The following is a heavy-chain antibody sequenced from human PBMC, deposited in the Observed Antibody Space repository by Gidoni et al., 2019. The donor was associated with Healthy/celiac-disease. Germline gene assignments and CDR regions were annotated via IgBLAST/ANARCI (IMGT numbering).Heavy chain of an antibody. V-gene: IGHV3-74*01. D-gene: IGHD3-3*01. CDR2: INSDGSST. J-gene: IGHJ6*02. Sequence: EVQLVESGGGLVQLGGSLSLSCAASGFPFSRSRRPWVRQAPGKGLVWVSRINSDGSSTSYADSVKGRFTISRDNAKNTLYLQMNSLRAEDTAVYYCARDEYYDFWSGYYGYYYGMDVWGQGTTVTVSS. CDR3: ARDEYYDFWSGYYGYYYGMDV. CDR1: GFPFSRSR.